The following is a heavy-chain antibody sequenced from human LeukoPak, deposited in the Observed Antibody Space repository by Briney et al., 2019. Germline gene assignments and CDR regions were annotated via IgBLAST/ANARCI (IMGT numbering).Heavy chain of an antibody. CDR3: ARLNWNDGAFDI. D-gene: IGHD1-1*01. Sequence: PSETLSLTCTVSGGSISSGDYYWSWIRQPPGKGLEWIGSIYYSGSTYYNPSLKSRVTISVYTPKNQFSLKLSSVTAADTAVYYCARLNWNDGAFDIWGQGTMVTVSS. V-gene: IGHV4-39*01. CDR1: GGSISSGDYY. J-gene: IGHJ3*02. CDR2: IYYSGST.